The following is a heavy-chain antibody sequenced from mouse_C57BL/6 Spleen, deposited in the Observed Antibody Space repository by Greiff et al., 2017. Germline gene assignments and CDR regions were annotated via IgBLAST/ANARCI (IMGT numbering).Heavy chain of an antibody. CDR2: IYPGDGDT. Sequence: VQLQQSGPELVKPGASVKISCKASGYAFSSSWMNWVKQRPGKGLEWIGRIYPGDGDTNYNGKFKGKATLTADKSSSTAYMQLSSLTSEDSAVYFCARFHYGYAMDYWGQGTSVTVSS. V-gene: IGHV1-82*01. CDR3: ARFHYGYAMDY. D-gene: IGHD1-1*02. J-gene: IGHJ4*01. CDR1: GYAFSSSW.